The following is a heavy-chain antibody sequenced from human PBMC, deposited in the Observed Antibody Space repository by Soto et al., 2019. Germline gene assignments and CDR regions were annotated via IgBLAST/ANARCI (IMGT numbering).Heavy chain of an antibody. V-gene: IGHV5-51*01. Sequence: GESLKISRTGSVFSFTTYWIAWVRQMPGKGLEWMGIIYPGDSKTTYRPSLQGHVTISAYTSLSTTSPQCSSLKASDTATYYCSRDLDNGGNSEASDGWGQGTMVTGSS. D-gene: IGHD2-21*02. CDR1: VFSFTTYW. J-gene: IGHJ3*01. CDR3: SRDLDNGGNSEASDG. CDR2: IYPGDSKT.